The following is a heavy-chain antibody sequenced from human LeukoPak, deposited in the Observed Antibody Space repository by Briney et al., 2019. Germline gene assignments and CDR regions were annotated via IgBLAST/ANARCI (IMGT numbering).Heavy chain of an antibody. V-gene: IGHV3-66*02. D-gene: IGHD3-16*02. CDR2: IYSGGST. CDR3: ARGVTHGPFDY. CDR1: GITLSNYG. J-gene: IGHJ4*02. Sequence: PGGSLRLSCGVSGITLSNYGMSWVRQAPGKGLEWVSVIYSGGSTYYADSVKGRFTISRDNSKNTLYLQMNSLRAEDTAVYYCARGVTHGPFDYWGQGTLVTVSS.